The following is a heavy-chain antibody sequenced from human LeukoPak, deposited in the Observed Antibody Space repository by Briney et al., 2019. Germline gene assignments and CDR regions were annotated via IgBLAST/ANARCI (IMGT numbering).Heavy chain of an antibody. CDR1: GYTFTSYD. J-gene: IGHJ5*02. V-gene: IGHV1-8*01. CDR3: ARGGHSSSWYKAGNWFDP. Sequence: ASVKVSCKASGYTFTSYDINWVRQATGQGLEWMGWMNPNSGNTGYAQKFQGRVTMTRNTSISTAYMELSSLRSEDTAVYYCARGGHSSSWYKAGNWFDPWGQGTLVTVSS. CDR2: MNPNSGNT. D-gene: IGHD6-13*01.